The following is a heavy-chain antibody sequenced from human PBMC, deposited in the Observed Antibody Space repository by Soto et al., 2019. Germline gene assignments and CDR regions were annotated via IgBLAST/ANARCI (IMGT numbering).Heavy chain of an antibody. CDR1: GFILRNYW. V-gene: IGHV3-7*03. CDR3: ARYRSLDP. J-gene: IGHJ5*02. Sequence: EVQLVESGGGLVQPGGSLRLSCAGSGFILRNYWMSWVRQAPGMGLQWVASIKGDGSEKYYVAPVKGRFTISRENAKNSLYLQMNSLRAEDTAVYYCARYRSLDPWGQGILVTVSS. D-gene: IGHD3-16*02. CDR2: IKGDGSEK.